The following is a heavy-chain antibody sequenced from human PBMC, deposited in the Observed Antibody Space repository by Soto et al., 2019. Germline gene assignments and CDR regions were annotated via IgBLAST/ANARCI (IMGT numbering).Heavy chain of an antibody. V-gene: IGHV1-18*01. D-gene: IGHD6-13*01. J-gene: IGHJ1*01. CDR3: ARAGYSSSWYVSLYFQH. Sequence: ASVKVSCKASGYTFTSCGISWVRQAPGQGLEWMGWISAYNGNTNYAQKLQGRVTMTTDTSTSTAYMELRSLRSDDTAVYYCARAGYSSSWYVSLYFQHWGQGTLVTVSS. CDR2: ISAYNGNT. CDR1: GYTFTSCG.